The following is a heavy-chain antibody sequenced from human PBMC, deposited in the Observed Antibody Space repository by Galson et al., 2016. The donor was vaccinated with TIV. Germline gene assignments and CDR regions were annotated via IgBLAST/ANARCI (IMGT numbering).Heavy chain of an antibody. Sequence: PRLSCAAPGFTFSTYWMHWVRQVPGKGVMWVSRIDNDGSQTDYADSVRGQFTVSRDNAKNALYLQMSSLRAEDTAVYYCARDQATLVARWFAPWGQGTLVTVSS. V-gene: IGHV3-74*01. J-gene: IGHJ5*02. CDR1: GFTFSTYW. CDR2: IDNDGSQT. CDR3: ARDQATLVARWFAP.